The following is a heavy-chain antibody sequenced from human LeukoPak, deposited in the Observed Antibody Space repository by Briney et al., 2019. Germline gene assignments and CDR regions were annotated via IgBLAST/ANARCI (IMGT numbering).Heavy chain of an antibody. CDR2: IYESGQTT. CDR1: GFTFSSHA. Sequence: GGSLRLSCVGSGFTFSSHAMSWVRQAPERGLEWVSGIYESGQTTHYADSVKGRFSISRDNSKNTLYLQMDSLRGEDTAIYYCAKDYRIGYSDHFDYWGQGALVTVSS. CDR3: AKDYRIGYSDHFDY. V-gene: IGHV3-23*01. D-gene: IGHD2-21*01. J-gene: IGHJ4*02.